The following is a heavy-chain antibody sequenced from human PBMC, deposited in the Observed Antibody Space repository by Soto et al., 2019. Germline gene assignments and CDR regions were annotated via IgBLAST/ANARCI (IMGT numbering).Heavy chain of an antibody. V-gene: IGHV3-23*01. CDR2: ISGSGGST. J-gene: IGHJ6*02. Sequence: GGSLRLSCAASGFTFSSYAMSWVRQAPGKGLEWVSAISGSGGSTYYADSGKGRFTISRDNSKNTLYLQMNSLRAEDTAVYYCAKEDIVVVPAAHYGMDVWGQGTTVTVSS. CDR3: AKEDIVVVPAAHYGMDV. D-gene: IGHD2-2*01. CDR1: GFTFSSYA.